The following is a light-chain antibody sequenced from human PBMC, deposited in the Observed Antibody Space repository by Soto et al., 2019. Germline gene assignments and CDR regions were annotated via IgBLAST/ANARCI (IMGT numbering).Light chain of an antibody. CDR2: DTS. CDR1: QSVGGSS. Sequence: ETLLTQSPGTLSLSPGERATLSCRASQSVGGSSLAWYQQRPVQAPRLLIYDTSNRATGIPDRFSGSGSGTDFTLTISRLEPEDFAVYYCQQYHNSPRTFGQGTKVDIK. V-gene: IGKV3-20*01. J-gene: IGKJ1*01. CDR3: QQYHNSPRT.